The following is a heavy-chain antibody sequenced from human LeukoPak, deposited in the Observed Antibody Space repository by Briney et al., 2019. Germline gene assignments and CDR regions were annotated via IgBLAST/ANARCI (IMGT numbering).Heavy chain of an antibody. Sequence: ASVKVSCKASGYTFTSYGISWVRQAPGQGLEWMGWISPNNGNTKYALKLQGRVTMTTDTSTSTAYMELRSLTSDDTAVYYGARDLGIALPGDRDYWGQGTLVTVSS. CDR3: ARDLGIALPGDRDY. CDR1: GYTFTSYG. J-gene: IGHJ4*02. CDR2: ISPNNGNT. D-gene: IGHD6-13*01. V-gene: IGHV1-18*01.